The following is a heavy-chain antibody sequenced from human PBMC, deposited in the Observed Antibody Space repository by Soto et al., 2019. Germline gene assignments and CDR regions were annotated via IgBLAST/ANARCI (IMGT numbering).Heavy chain of an antibody. CDR1: GDSIDSDKYY. J-gene: IGHJ4*02. Sequence: SETLSLTCSVSGDSIDSDKYYWCWIRHPPGKGLEWIGSIYFRGNTYYNPSLQTRVTISLDKSKSQFSLKLNSVTAADSAVYFCARLEGLATISYYFDFWGQGALVTVSS. CDR2: IYFRGNT. V-gene: IGHV4-39*01. D-gene: IGHD3-9*01. CDR3: ARLEGLATISYYFDF.